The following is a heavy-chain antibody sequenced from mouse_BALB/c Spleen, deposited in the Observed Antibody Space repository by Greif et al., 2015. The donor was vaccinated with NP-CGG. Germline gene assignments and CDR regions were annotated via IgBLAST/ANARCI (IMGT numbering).Heavy chain of an antibody. CDR1: GYSITSGYY. CDR2: ISYDGSN. J-gene: IGHJ2*01. V-gene: IGHV3-6*02. CDR3: ASVGTPFDY. Sequence: EVKLMESGPGLVKPSQSLSLTCSVTGYSITSGYYWNWIRQFPGNKLEWMGYISYDGSNNYNPSLKNRISITRDTSKNQFFLKLNSVTTEDTATYYCASVGTPFDYWGQGTTLTVSS. D-gene: IGHD4-1*01.